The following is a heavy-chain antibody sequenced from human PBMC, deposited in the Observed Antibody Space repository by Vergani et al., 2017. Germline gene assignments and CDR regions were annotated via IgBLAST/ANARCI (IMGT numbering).Heavy chain of an antibody. D-gene: IGHD3-10*01. J-gene: IGHJ4*02. Sequence: EVQLVESGGGFIQPGGSLRLSCAASGFTVSTNYMSWVRQAPGKGLEWVSVIYSGGSTYYADSVKGRFTISRDNSKNTVYLQMNSLRAEDTAVYYCARDQSYGSGSWDYWGQGTLVTVSS. CDR1: GFTVSTNY. CDR3: ARDQSYGSGSWDY. V-gene: IGHV3-53*01. CDR2: IYSGGST.